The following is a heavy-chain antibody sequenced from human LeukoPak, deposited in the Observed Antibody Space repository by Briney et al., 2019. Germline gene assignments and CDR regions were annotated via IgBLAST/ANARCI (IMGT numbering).Heavy chain of an antibody. D-gene: IGHD6-19*01. J-gene: IGHJ4*02. CDR2: IGGSGGST. Sequence: PGGSLRLSCAASGFTFSSYAMSWVRQAPGKGLEWVSSIGGSGGSTYYADSVKGRFTISRDNSKNMLFLQMNSLRAEDTAVFYCAKASSGWYFDPFDYWGQGTLVTVSS. CDR3: AKASSGWYFDPFDY. V-gene: IGHV3-23*01. CDR1: GFTFSSYA.